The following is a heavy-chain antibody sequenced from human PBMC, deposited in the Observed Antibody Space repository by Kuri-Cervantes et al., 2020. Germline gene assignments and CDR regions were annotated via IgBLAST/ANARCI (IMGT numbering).Heavy chain of an antibody. CDR2: IYYSGST. V-gene: IGHV4-59*01. CDR1: GFTFSNAW. J-gene: IGHJ5*02. Sequence: GSLRLSCAASGFTFSNAWMSWVRQAPGKGLEWVGYIYYSGSTNYNPSLKSRVTISVDTSKNQFSLKLSSVTAADTAVYYCARGGAKLLWFRELSVGFDPWGQGTLVTVSS. CDR3: ARGGAKLLWFRELSVGFDP. D-gene: IGHD3-10*01.